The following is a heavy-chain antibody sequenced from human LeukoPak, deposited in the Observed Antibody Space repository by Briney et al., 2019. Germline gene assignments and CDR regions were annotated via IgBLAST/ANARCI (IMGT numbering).Heavy chain of an antibody. Sequence: SETLSLTCTVSGGSISSSSYYWGWIRQPPGKGLEWIGRIYYSGRTYYNPSLKSRVTISVDTSKNQFSLKLSSVTAADTAVYYCARLTVTTSPYYFDYWGQGTLVTVSS. D-gene: IGHD4-11*01. CDR3: ARLTVTTSPYYFDY. CDR2: IYYSGRT. CDR1: GGSISSSSYY. V-gene: IGHV4-39*01. J-gene: IGHJ4*02.